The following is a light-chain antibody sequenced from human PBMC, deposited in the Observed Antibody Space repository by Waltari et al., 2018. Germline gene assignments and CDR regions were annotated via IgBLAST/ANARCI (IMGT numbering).Light chain of an antibody. CDR1: QSVGSA. Sequence: SCRASQSVGSALVGYQQKPGQAPRLVIYNTYTRATGIPDRFSGSGSGTDFSLTISRLEPEDFAVYYCQHNVRLPVTFGQGTKVEIK. CDR3: QHNVRLPVT. V-gene: IGKV3D-20*02. CDR2: NTY. J-gene: IGKJ1*01.